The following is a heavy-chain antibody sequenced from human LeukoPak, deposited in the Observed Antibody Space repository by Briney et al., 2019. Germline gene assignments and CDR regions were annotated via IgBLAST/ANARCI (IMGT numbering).Heavy chain of an antibody. V-gene: IGHV4-34*01. CDR2: INHSGST. J-gene: IGHJ6*03. CDR3: ARQPSGWLYYYYYMDV. CDR1: GGSFSGYY. D-gene: IGHD6-19*01. Sequence: PSETLSLTCAVYGGSFSGYYWSWIRQPPGKGLEWIGEINHSGSTNYNPSLKSRVTLSVDTSKNQFSLKLSSVAAADTAVYYCARQPSGWLYYYYYMDVWGKGTTVTISS.